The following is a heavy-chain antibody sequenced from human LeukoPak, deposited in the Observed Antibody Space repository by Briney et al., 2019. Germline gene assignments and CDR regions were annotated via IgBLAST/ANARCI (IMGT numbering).Heavy chain of an antibody. D-gene: IGHD5-18*01. J-gene: IGHJ5*02. CDR2: INPNSGGT. CDR1: GYTFTGYY. CDR3: AREKRGYSYGYDP. Sequence: ASVKVSCKASGYTFTGYYMHWVRQAPGQGLEWMGWINPNSGGTSYAQKFQGRVTMTRDTSISTAYMELSRLRSDDTAVSYCAREKRGYSYGYDPWGQGTLVTVSS. V-gene: IGHV1-2*02.